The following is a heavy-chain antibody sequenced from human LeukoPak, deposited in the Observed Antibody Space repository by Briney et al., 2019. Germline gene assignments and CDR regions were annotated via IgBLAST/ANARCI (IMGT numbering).Heavy chain of an antibody. D-gene: IGHD2-21*02. CDR2: ISSSSSYI. Sequence: PGGSLRLSCAASGFTFSSYSMNWVRQAPGKGLEWVSSISSSSSYIYYADSVKGRFTISRDNAKNSLYLQMNSLRAEDTAVYYCARARHIVVVTAIHYWGQGTLVTVSS. V-gene: IGHV3-21*01. CDR1: GFTFSSYS. CDR3: ARARHIVVVTAIHY. J-gene: IGHJ4*02.